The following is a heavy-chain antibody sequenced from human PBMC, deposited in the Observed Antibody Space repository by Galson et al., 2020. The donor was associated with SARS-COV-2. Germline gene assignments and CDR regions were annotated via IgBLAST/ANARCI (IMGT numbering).Heavy chain of an antibody. CDR1: GFTFSSYG. CDR3: ARGDGSTRCFLSWFDP. D-gene: IGHD2-2*01. Sequence: GGSLRLSCAASGFTFSSYGMHWVRQAPGKGLEWVAVIWYDGSNKYYADAVKGRFTISRDNSKNTLYLQMNSLRAEDTAVYYCARGDGSTRCFLSWFDPWGQGTLVTVSS. CDR2: IWYDGSNK. V-gene: IGHV3-33*01. J-gene: IGHJ5*02.